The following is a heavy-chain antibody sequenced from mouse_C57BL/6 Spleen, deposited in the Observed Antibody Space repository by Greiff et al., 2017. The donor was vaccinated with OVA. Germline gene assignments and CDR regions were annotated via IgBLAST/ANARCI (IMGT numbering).Heavy chain of an antibody. CDR3: ARNRHYYGSSPFDY. CDR1: GFSLTSYG. CDR2: IWSGGST. J-gene: IGHJ2*01. D-gene: IGHD1-1*01. Sequence: VQLQESGPGLVQPSQSLSITCTVSGFSLTSYGVHWVRQSPGKGLEWLGVIWSGGSTDYNAAFIYRLSISKDNSKSQVFFKMNSLQAVDTAIYDCARNRHYYGSSPFDYWGQGTTLTVSS. V-gene: IGHV2-2*01.